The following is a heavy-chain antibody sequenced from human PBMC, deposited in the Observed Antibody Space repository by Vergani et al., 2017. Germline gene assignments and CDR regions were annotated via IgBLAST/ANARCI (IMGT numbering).Heavy chain of an antibody. D-gene: IGHD2/OR15-2a*01. CDR2: INPNSGGT. CDR3: ARAPKVFLYYFDY. V-gene: IGHV1-2*04. CDR1: GYTFTGYY. Sequence: QVQLVQSGAEVKKPGASVKVSCKASGYTFTGYYMHWVRQAPGQGLEWMGWINPNSGGTNYAQKFQGWVTMTRDTSISTAYMELSRRRADDTAVYYCARAPKVFLYYFDYWGQGTLVTVSS. J-gene: IGHJ4*02.